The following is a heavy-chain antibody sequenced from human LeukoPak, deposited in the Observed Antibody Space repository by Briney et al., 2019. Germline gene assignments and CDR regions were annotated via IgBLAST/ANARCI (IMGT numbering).Heavy chain of an antibody. J-gene: IGHJ6*03. D-gene: IGHD3-10*01. CDR3: ARTAITMVRGVIIDQSYYYYYMDV. V-gene: IGHV4-34*01. Sequence: SETLSLTCAVYGGSFSGYYWSWIRQPPGKGLEWIEEINHSGSTNYNPSLKSRVTISVDTSKNQFSLKLSSVTAADTAVYYCARTAITMVRGVIIDQSYYYYYMDVWGKGTTVTISS. CDR2: INHSGST. CDR1: GGSFSGYY.